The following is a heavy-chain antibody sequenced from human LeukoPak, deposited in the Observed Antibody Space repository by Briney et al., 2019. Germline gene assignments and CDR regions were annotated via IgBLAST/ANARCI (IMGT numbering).Heavy chain of an antibody. D-gene: IGHD3-16*02. CDR1: GFTFSSYA. Sequence: GGSLRLSCAASGFTFSSYAMSWVRQAPGKGLEWVSAISSSSGNTYYADSVKGRFTISRDNSKNTLYLQMNSLRAEDTAVYYCAKDAGFAFEGVIVKSDRWGQGTLVTVSS. CDR3: AKDAGFAFEGVIVKSDR. CDR2: ISSSSGNT. J-gene: IGHJ5*02. V-gene: IGHV3-23*01.